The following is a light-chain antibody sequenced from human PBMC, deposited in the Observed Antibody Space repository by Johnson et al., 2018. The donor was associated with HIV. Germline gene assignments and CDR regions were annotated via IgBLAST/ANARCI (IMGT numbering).Light chain of an antibody. J-gene: IGLJ1*01. CDR2: ENN. CDR3: GTSDSSLSVNYV. CDR1: SSNIGNNY. Sequence: QSVLTQPPSVSAAPGQKVTISCSGSSSNIGNNYVSWYQQLPGTAPKLLIYENNKRPSGIPDRFSGSKSGTSATLGITGLQTGYEAYYYCGTSDSSLSVNYVFGTGTKVTVL. V-gene: IGLV1-51*02.